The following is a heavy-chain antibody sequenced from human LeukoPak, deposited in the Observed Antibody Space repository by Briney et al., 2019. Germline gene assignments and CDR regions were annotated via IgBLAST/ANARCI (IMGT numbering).Heavy chain of an antibody. V-gene: IGHV3-7*03. D-gene: IGHD1-1*01. CDR2: IKEDGSEK. CDR1: GFTFSTCW. CDR3: AREVLGTASAFDS. Sequence: PGGSLRLSCAPSGFTFSTCWVSWVRQAPGKGLEWVANIKEDGSEKYYVDSVKGRFTIFRDNAKNSLSLQMNSLRADDTAVYYCAREVLGTASAFDSWGQGTLVTVSS. J-gene: IGHJ4*02.